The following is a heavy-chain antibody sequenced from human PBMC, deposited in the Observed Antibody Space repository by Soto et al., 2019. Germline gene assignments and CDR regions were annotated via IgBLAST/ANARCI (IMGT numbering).Heavy chain of an antibody. CDR3: ARSEQLIYYFDY. CDR2: IWYDGSNK. D-gene: IGHD6-6*01. Sequence: QVQLVESGGGVVQPGRSLRLSCAASGFTFSSYGMHWVRQAPGKGLEWVAVIWYDGSNKYYADSVKGRFTISRDNSKNTLYLQMYSLRAEDTAVYYCARSEQLIYYFDYWGQGTLVTVSS. V-gene: IGHV3-33*01. CDR1: GFTFSSYG. J-gene: IGHJ4*02.